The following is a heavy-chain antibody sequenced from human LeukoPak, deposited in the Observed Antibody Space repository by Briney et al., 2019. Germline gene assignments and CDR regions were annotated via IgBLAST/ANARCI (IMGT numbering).Heavy chain of an antibody. CDR1: VGSFRDYY. CDR2: INYSGGT. J-gene: IGHJ5*02. CDR3: ARQQSASNWFDP. V-gene: IGHV4-34*01. D-gene: IGHD6-13*01. Sequence: SETLSLTCAVYVGSFRDYYRSWIRQPPGKGLGWIGEINYSGGTSYNPSLKSRVTISADTSKNQFSLKLTSVTAADTAVYYCARQQSASNWFDPWGQGTLVTVSS.